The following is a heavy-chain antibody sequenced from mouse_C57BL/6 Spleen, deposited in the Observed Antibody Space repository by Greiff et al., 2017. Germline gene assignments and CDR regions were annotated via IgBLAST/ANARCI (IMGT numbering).Heavy chain of an antibody. V-gene: IGHV1-9*01. J-gene: IGHJ4*01. D-gene: IGHD1-1*01. CDR3: ARGFITTVPDRYYAMDY. Sequence: QVQLQQSGAELMKPGASVKLSCKATGYTFTGYWIEWVKQRPGHGLEWIGEILPGSGSTNYNEKFKGKATFTADTSSNTAYMQLSSLTTEDSAIYYCARGFITTVPDRYYAMDYWGQGTSVTVSS. CDR2: ILPGSGST. CDR1: GYTFTGYW.